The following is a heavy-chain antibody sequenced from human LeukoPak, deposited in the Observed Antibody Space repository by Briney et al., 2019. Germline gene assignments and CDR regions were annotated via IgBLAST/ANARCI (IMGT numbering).Heavy chain of an antibody. J-gene: IGHJ6*03. CDR1: GFTFSSYE. V-gene: IGHV3-48*03. CDR2: ISSSGSTI. CDR3: ARVGEWFGELWSYYYYYYMDV. Sequence: PGGSLRLSCAASGFTFSSYEMNWVRQAPGKGLEWVSYISSSGSTIYYADSVKGRFTISRDNAKNSLYLQMNSLRAEDTAVYYCARVGEWFGELWSYYYYYYMDVWGKGTTVTISS. D-gene: IGHD3-10*01.